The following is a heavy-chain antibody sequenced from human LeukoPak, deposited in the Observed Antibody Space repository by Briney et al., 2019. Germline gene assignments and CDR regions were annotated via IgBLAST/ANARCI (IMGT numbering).Heavy chain of an antibody. Sequence: GGSLRLSCAASGFTFSIYAMHWVRQAPGKGLEWVAVVSHDGSTKYYADSVKGRFTISRDNAKNSLYLQMNSLRAEDTAVYYCASGSGSYYYVYYSDYYYYMDVWGKGTTVTVSS. D-gene: IGHD1-26*01. CDR2: VSHDGSTK. CDR1: GFTFSIYA. J-gene: IGHJ6*03. CDR3: ASGSGSYYYVYYSDYYYYMDV. V-gene: IGHV3-30-3*01.